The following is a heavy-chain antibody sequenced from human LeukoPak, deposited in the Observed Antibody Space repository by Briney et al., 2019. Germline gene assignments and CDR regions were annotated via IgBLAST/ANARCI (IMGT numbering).Heavy chain of an antibody. Sequence: GGSLRLSCAASGFTFSSYSMNWVRQAPGKGLEWVSYISSSSSTIYYADSMKGRFTISRDNAKNSLYLQMNSLRAEDTAVYYCASPPHYGGNSGKAFNIWGQGTMVTVSS. J-gene: IGHJ3*02. CDR1: GFTFSSYS. CDR3: ASPPHYGGNSGKAFNI. V-gene: IGHV3-48*01. D-gene: IGHD4-23*01. CDR2: ISSSSSTI.